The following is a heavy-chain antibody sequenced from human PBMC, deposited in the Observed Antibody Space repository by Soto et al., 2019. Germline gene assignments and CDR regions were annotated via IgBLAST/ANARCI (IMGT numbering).Heavy chain of an antibody. V-gene: IGHV3-30*18. CDR1: GFAFSAFG. CDR3: AKYRRSVFYFDAFDM. J-gene: IGHJ3*02. Sequence: HLVESGGGVVQPGGSLRLSCAASGFAFSAFGMQWVRQTPAKGLEWVAVISYDGVNKNYPDSVKGRFTVSRDNSKNTLYLQMSTLTVDDTAVYYCAKYRRSVFYFDAFDMWGQGTLVAVSS. CDR2: ISYDGVNK. D-gene: IGHD3-22*01.